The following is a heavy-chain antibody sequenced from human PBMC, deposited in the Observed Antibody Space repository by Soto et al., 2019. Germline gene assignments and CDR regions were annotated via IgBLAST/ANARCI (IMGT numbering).Heavy chain of an antibody. Sequence: SVKVSCKASGGTFSRYAISWLRQAPGQGLEWMGGIIPLFGKANYAQKFQGRVTITADESTSTAYMELSSLRSEDTAVYYCARDGTLYDSSGYYYLYWGQGTLVTVSS. CDR2: IIPLFGKA. CDR1: GGTFSRYA. J-gene: IGHJ4*02. CDR3: ARDGTLYDSSGYYYLY. D-gene: IGHD3-22*01. V-gene: IGHV1-69*13.